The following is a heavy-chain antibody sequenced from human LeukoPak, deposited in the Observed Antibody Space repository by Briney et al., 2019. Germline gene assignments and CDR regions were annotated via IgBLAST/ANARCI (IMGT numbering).Heavy chain of an antibody. CDR3: ARDSGSYSGAFDI. CDR1: GGSISSYY. J-gene: IGHJ3*02. D-gene: IGHD1-26*01. CDR2: IYYSGST. V-gene: IGHV4-59*01. Sequence: KPSETLSLTCTVSGGSISSYYRSWIRQPPGEGLEWIGYIYYSGSTNYNPSLKSRVTISVDMSKNQFSLKLSSVTAADTAVYYCARDSGSYSGAFDIWGQGTMVTVSS.